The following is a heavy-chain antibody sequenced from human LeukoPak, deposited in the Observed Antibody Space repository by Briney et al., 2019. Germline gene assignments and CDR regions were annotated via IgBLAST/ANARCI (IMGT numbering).Heavy chain of an antibody. CDR3: ARFPYYYYGSGSYAGTIDY. D-gene: IGHD3-10*01. J-gene: IGHJ4*02. CDR2: INHSGST. V-gene: IGHV4-34*01. CDR1: GGSFSGYY. Sequence: SETLSLTCAVYGGSFSGYYWSWVRQPPGKGLEWIGEINHSGSTNYNPSLKSRVTISVDTSKNQFSLKLSSVTAADTAVYYCARFPYYYYGSGSYAGTIDYWGQGTLVTVSS.